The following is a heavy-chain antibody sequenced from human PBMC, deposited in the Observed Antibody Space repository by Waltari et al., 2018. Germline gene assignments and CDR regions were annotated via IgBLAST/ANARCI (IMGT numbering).Heavy chain of an antibody. Sequence: QVQLVQSGAEVKKPGSSVNVSCKACGGTFSSYAISWGRQAPGQGLEWMGGIIPIFGTANYAQKFQGRVTITTDESASTAYRELSSLRAEDTAVYYCAVRIPVKASYFDYWGQGTLVTVSS. CDR1: GGTFSSYA. CDR3: AVRIPVKASYFDY. J-gene: IGHJ4*02. CDR2: IIPIFGTA. D-gene: IGHD3-22*01. V-gene: IGHV1-69*05.